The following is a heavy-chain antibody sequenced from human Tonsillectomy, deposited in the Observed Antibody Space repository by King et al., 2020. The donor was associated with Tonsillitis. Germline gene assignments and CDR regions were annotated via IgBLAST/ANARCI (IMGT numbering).Heavy chain of an antibody. CDR1: GASINSGPYY. J-gene: IGHJ4*02. CDR2: VYTSGSA. V-gene: IGHV4-61*02. CDR3: AREEYGDYPY. D-gene: IGHD4-17*01. Sequence: VQLQESGPGLVKPSQTLSLTCTVSGASINSGPYYWTWIRQPAGKGLEWLGRVYTSGSASSNPSLTSRVTISLDTSKNQFSLKLSSVTAADTAVYYCAREEYGDYPYGGQGTLVTVSS.